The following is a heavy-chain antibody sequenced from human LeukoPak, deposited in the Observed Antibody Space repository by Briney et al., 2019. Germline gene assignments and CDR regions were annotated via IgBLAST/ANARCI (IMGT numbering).Heavy chain of an antibody. J-gene: IGHJ5*02. Sequence: GGSLRLSCAASGFTFSILAMSWVRQAPGKGLEWVANIKQDGSEKYYVDSVKGRFTISRDNAKNSLYLQMNSLRAEDTAVYYCARELVVVAEGWFDPWGQGTLVTVSS. CDR3: ARELVVVAEGWFDP. D-gene: IGHD2-15*01. V-gene: IGHV3-7*01. CDR1: GFTFSILA. CDR2: IKQDGSEK.